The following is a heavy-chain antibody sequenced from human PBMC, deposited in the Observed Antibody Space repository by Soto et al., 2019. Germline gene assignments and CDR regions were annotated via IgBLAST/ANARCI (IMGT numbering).Heavy chain of an antibody. CDR1: GGSITDINDH. D-gene: IGHD3-10*01. J-gene: IGHJ6*02. Sequence: PSETLSLTGTVSGGSITDINDHDCTWCRLPPGKGLEWIGYISDIAYTSYNPSLKGRVSISVDTSKNQFSLTLTSVTAADTAVYYCERQGFGVLHGLVDVWGQGPTVTVSS. CDR3: ERQGFGVLHGLVDV. V-gene: IGHV4-59*08. CDR2: ISDIAYT.